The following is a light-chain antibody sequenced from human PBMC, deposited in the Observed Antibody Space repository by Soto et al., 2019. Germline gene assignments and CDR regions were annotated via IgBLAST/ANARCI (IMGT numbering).Light chain of an antibody. CDR1: NIGSKS. CDR3: QVWDSSSDHVV. CDR2: YDR. Sequence: SYVLTQPPSVSVAPGKTARITCGGNNIGSKSLHWYQQKPRQAPVLVIYYDRDRPSGIPERFSGSNSGNTATLTISSVEAGDEADYYCQVWDSSSDHVVFGGGTKLTVL. J-gene: IGLJ2*01. V-gene: IGLV3-21*04.